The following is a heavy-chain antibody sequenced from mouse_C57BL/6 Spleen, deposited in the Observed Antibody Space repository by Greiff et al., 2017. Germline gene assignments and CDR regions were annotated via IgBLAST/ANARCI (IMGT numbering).Heavy chain of an antibody. J-gene: IGHJ3*01. CDR1: GYTFTSYW. CDR2: IDPSDSYT. Sequence: VQLQQPGAELVKPGASVKLSCKASGYTFTSYWMQWVKQRPGQGLEWIGEIDPSDSYTNYNQKFKGKATLTVDTSSSTAYMQLSSLTSEDAAVYYCASPYDGSSPFGYWGQGTLVT. CDR3: ASPYDGSSPFGY. D-gene: IGHD1-1*01. V-gene: IGHV1-50*01.